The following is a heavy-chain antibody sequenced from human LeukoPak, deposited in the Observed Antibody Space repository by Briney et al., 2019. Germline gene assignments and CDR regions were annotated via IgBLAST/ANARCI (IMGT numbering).Heavy chain of an antibody. V-gene: IGHV4-34*01. D-gene: IGHD5-18*01. Sequence: SETLSLTCTVSGGSFSGYYWSWIRQPPGKGLEWIGEINHSGSTNYKPSLKSRVTISLDPPKNQFSLKLTSVTAADTAVYYCARTRLWPTGTFEFWGQGTLVTVSS. CDR1: GGSFSGYY. CDR2: INHSGST. J-gene: IGHJ4*02. CDR3: ARTRLWPTGTFEF.